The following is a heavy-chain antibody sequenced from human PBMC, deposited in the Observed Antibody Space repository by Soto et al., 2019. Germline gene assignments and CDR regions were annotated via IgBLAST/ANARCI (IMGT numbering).Heavy chain of an antibody. D-gene: IGHD3-10*01. J-gene: IGHJ6*02. Sequence: QLQLQESGPGLGKPSQTLSLTCAVSGASISRGGSSWSWIRQAPGTGLEWIGYIYHNGITKYNPSLKSRVTISVDKSQNQFSLSLNFVTAADTAVYYCARGLAVRGSYGLDVWGQGTTVTVSS. CDR1: GASISRGGSS. V-gene: IGHV4-30-2*01. CDR3: ARGLAVRGSYGLDV. CDR2: IYHNGIT.